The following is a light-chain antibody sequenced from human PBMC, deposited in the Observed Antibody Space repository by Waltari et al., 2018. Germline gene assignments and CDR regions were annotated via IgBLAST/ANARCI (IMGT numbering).Light chain of an antibody. Sequence: EIVLTQSPDSLSLSPGDRATLSCRASQSVGMTLAWYQQRPGQAPRLLIYDASSRATGIPDRFSGSGSGTDFSLTISRLEPEDFAVYYCQKYGTRPATFGQGTKVEVK. V-gene: IGKV3-20*01. J-gene: IGKJ1*01. CDR2: DAS. CDR3: QKYGTRPAT. CDR1: QSVGMT.